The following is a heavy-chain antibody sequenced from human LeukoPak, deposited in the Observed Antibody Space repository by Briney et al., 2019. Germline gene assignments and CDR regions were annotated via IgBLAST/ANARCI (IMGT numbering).Heavy chain of an antibody. CDR2: VHLDGRT. Sequence: SETLSLTCGVSGGSVSSTNWWTWIRRPPGKGLEWIGAVHLDGRTNFNPSLKSRLTMSVDLSENHVSLKLTSVTAADTAVYYCAREGGFYRPLDYSGQGTLVTVSS. CDR1: GGSVSSTNW. CDR3: AREGGFYRPLDY. D-gene: IGHD6-25*01. V-gene: IGHV4-4*02. J-gene: IGHJ4*02.